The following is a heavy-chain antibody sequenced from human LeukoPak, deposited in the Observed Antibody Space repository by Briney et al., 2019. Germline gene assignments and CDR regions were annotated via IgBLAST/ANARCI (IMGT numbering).Heavy chain of an antibody. Sequence: SETLSLTYAVYGGSFSGYYWSWIRQPPGKGLEWIGEINHSGSTNYNPSLKSRVTISVDTSKNQFSLKLSSVTAADTAVYYCARASWSTVSNWFDPWGQGTLVTVSS. CDR1: GGSFSGYY. V-gene: IGHV4-34*01. CDR3: ARASWSTVSNWFDP. J-gene: IGHJ5*02. D-gene: IGHD4-17*01. CDR2: INHSGST.